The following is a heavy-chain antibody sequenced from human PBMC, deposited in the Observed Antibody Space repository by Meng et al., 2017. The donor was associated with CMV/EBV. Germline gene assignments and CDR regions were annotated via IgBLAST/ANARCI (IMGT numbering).Heavy chain of an antibody. CDR1: GFTFSSYG. J-gene: IGHJ6*02. CDR3: AKGIVVVPAASYYYGMDV. CDR2: IRYDGSNK. D-gene: IGHD2-2*01. Sequence: GGSLRLSCAASGFTFSSYGMHWVRQAPGKGLEWVAFIRYDGSNKYYADSVKGRFTISRDNSKNTLYLQMNSLRAEDTAVYYCAKGIVVVPAASYYYGMDVWGQGTTVTVSS. V-gene: IGHV3-30*02.